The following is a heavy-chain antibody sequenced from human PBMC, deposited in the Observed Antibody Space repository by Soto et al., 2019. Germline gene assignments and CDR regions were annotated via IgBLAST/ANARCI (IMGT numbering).Heavy chain of an antibody. Sequence: SETKSLTCTVAGGSISSYYWSWIRQPPGKGLEWIGYIHHTGTTTYNPSLKSRVAISVDTSKNQFSLELSSVTAADTAVYYCAGSVWFFYYYDYWGQGTPVTVSS. CDR3: AGSVWFFYYYDY. V-gene: IGHV4-59*01. D-gene: IGHD6-19*01. CDR2: IHHTGTT. CDR1: GGSISSYY. J-gene: IGHJ4*02.